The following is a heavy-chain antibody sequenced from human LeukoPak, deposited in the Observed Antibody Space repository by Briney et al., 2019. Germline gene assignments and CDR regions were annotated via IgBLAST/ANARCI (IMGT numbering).Heavy chain of an antibody. V-gene: IGHV3-30*03. D-gene: IGHD4-11*01. CDR2: ISYDGSNK. CDR1: GFTFSSYG. J-gene: IGHJ4*02. Sequence: PGGSLRLSCAASGFTFSSYGMHWVRQAPGKGLEWVAVISYDGSNKYYADSVKGRFTISRDNSKNTLYLQMNSLRAEGTAVYYCAASKNYDYWGQGTLVTVSS. CDR3: AASKNYDY.